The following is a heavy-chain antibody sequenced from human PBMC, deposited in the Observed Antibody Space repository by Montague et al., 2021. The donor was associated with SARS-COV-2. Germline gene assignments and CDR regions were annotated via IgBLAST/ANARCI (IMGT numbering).Heavy chain of an antibody. CDR3: ARGRGRDYGDSFDY. D-gene: IGHD4-17*01. J-gene: IGHJ4*02. Sequence: SLRLSCAASGFTFSLYAMHWFRQAPGKGLEWVAVVSYGGINKYYADSVKGRFTISRDNSKNTLFLQMNSLRAEDTAFYYCARGRGRDYGDSFDYWGQGTLVTVSS. CDR2: VSYGGINK. V-gene: IGHV3-30-3*01. CDR1: GFTFSLYA.